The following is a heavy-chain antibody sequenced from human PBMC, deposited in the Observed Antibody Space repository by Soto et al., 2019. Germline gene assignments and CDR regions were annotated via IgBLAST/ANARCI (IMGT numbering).Heavy chain of an antibody. V-gene: IGHV4-59*01. J-gene: IGHJ4*02. CDR1: GGSISSYY. CDR3: ARRDIAVAGTGYFDY. Sequence: QVQLQESGPGLVKPSETLPLTCTVSGGSISSYYWSWIRQPPGKGLEWIGYIYDSGSTNYNPSLKSRVTISADTSKNQFSLKLSSVTAADTAVYYCARRDIAVAGTGYFDYWGQGTLVTVSS. D-gene: IGHD6-19*01. CDR2: IYDSGST.